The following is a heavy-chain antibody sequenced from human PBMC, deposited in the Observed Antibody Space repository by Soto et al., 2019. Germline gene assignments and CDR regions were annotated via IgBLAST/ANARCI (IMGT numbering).Heavy chain of an antibody. V-gene: IGHV1-18*01. CDR1: GYAFTSYS. CDR3: AREYGSWSRFDY. Sequence: QVQLVQSGAEVKKPGASVKVSCKASGYAFTSYSISWVRHAPGQGLEWMVWISAYNGNTNYAQKLQGRVTMTTDASTSTAYMELRSLRSDDTAVYYCAREYGSWSRFDYWGQGTLVTVSS. D-gene: IGHD3-10*01. J-gene: IGHJ4*02. CDR2: ISAYNGNT.